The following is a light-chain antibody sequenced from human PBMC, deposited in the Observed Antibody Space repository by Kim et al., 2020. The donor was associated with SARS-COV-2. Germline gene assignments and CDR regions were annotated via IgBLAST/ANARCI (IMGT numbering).Light chain of an antibody. Sequence: LSPRERATLSVRASQSVGSSLASYQQKPGQAPRILIYDASTRATGIPARFSGSGSGTDFNLTISSLEPEDFAVYYCQQRFKWPLTFGGGTKVDIK. J-gene: IGKJ4*01. CDR3: QQRFKWPLT. V-gene: IGKV3-11*01. CDR1: QSVGSS. CDR2: DAS.